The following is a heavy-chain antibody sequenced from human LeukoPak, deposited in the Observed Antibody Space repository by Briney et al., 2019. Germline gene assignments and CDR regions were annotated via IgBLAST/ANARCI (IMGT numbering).Heavy chain of an antibody. Sequence: PGGSLRLSCAASRFSFSNYWMHWVRQAPGKGLVRVSRVKSDRSNPSYADSVKGRFTISRDNAENMLYLQMNTLGAEDTAVYYCARDIVSGSGSLDYWGQGTLVTVSS. CDR2: VKSDRSNP. CDR3: ARDIVSGSGSLDY. V-gene: IGHV3-74*01. CDR1: RFSFSNYW. J-gene: IGHJ4*02. D-gene: IGHD3-10*01.